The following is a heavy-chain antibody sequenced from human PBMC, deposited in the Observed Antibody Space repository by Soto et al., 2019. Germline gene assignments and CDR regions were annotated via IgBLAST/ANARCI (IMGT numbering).Heavy chain of an antibody. CDR3: ARDAPEETFDY. V-gene: IGHV1-69*08. Sequence: QVQLVQSGAEVKKPGSSVKVSCKASGGTFSSYTISWVRQAPGQGLEWMGRIIPILGIANYAQKFQGRVTITADKSTSTAYMELSSLRSEYTAVYYCARDAPEETFDYWGQGTLVTVSS. CDR2: IIPILGIA. J-gene: IGHJ4*02. CDR1: GGTFSSYT.